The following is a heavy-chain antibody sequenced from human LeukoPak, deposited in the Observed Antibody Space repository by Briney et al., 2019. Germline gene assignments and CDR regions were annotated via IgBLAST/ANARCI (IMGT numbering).Heavy chain of an antibody. CDR1: GYTFTNYD. D-gene: IGHD3-22*01. Sequence: ASVKVSCKASGYTFTNYDINWVRQATGQGLEWMGGIIPIFGTANYAQKFQGRGTITTDESTSTAYMEMSSLRSEDTAVYYCARTYYYDSSGYLTTSYYFDYWGQGTLVTVSS. CDR3: ARTYYYDSSGYLTTSYYFDY. V-gene: IGHV1-69*05. J-gene: IGHJ4*02. CDR2: IIPIFGTA.